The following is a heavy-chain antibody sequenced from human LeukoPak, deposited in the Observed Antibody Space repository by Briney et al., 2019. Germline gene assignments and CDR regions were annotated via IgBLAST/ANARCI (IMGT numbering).Heavy chain of an antibody. J-gene: IGHJ4*02. Sequence: PSETLSLTCTVSGGSISSYYWSWIRQPPGKGLEWIGYIYYSGSTNYNPSLKSRVTISVDTSKNQFSLKLSSVTAADTAVYYCARDLRGYSGYDYRYFDYWGQGTLVTASS. CDR2: IYYSGST. D-gene: IGHD5-12*01. V-gene: IGHV4-59*01. CDR3: ARDLRGYSGYDYRYFDY. CDR1: GGSISSYY.